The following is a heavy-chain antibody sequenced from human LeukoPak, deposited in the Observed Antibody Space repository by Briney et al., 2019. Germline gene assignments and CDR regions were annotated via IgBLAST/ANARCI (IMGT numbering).Heavy chain of an antibody. V-gene: IGHV4-34*01. CDR1: GASFSGYY. Sequence: KASETLSLTCAVYGASFSGYYWSWIRQPPGKGLEWIGEINHSGTTNYNPSLKSRVTISVDTSKNQFSLKLSSVTAADTAVYYRARHQFYDFWSGYYTHDNWFDPWGQGTLVTVSS. CDR2: INHSGTT. D-gene: IGHD3-3*01. J-gene: IGHJ5*02. CDR3: ARHQFYDFWSGYYTHDNWFDP.